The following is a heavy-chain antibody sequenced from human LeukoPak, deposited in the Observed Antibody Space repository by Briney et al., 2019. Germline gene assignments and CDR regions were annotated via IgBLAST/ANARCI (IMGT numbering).Heavy chain of an antibody. J-gene: IGHJ5*02. CDR1: GGTFSSYA. CDR2: IIPIFGTA. Sequence: GASVKVSCKASGGTFSSYAISWVRQAPGQGLEWMGGIIPIFGTANYAQKFQGRVTITTDESTSTAYMELSSLRSEDTAVYYCARDLELWFGENWFDPWGQGTLVTVSS. CDR3: ARDLELWFGENWFDP. V-gene: IGHV1-69*05. D-gene: IGHD3-10*01.